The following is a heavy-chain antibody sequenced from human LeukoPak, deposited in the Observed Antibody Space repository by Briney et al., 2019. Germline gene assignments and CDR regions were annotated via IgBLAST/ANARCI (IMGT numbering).Heavy chain of an antibody. J-gene: IGHJ4*02. Sequence: ASVKVSCKASGFTFTGYYMHWVRQAPGQGLEWMGWISAYNGNTNYAQKLQGRVTMTTDTSTSTAYMELRSLRSDDTAVYYCARDGVGGPTARFDYWGQGTLVTVSS. V-gene: IGHV1-18*04. CDR2: ISAYNGNT. D-gene: IGHD3-16*01. CDR1: GFTFTGYY. CDR3: ARDGVGGPTARFDY.